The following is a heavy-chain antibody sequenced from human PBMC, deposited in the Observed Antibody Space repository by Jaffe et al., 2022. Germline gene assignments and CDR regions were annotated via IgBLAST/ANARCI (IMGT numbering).Heavy chain of an antibody. Sequence: QVQLVESGGGVVQPGGSLRLSCAASGFTFSSYGMHWVRQAPGKGLEWVAFIRYDGSNKYYADSVKGRFTISRDNSKNTLYLQMNSLRAEDTAVYYCAKDFLWFGELSRPDSRSFDYWGQGTLVTVSS. CDR2: IRYDGSNK. CDR3: AKDFLWFGELSRPDSRSFDY. J-gene: IGHJ4*02. V-gene: IGHV3-30*02. D-gene: IGHD3-10*01. CDR1: GFTFSSYG.